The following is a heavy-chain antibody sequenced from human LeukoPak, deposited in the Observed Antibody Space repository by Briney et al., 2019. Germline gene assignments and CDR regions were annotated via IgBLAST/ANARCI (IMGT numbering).Heavy chain of an antibody. J-gene: IGHJ2*01. D-gene: IGHD3-22*01. CDR2: IYYSGST. V-gene: IGHV4-30-4*01. CDR3: ARGVVVITRYWYFDL. CDR1: GGSISSGDYY. Sequence: SETLSLTCTVSGGSISSGDYYWSWIRQPPGEGLEWIGYIYYSGSTYYNPSLKSRVTISVDTFKNQFSLKLSSVTAADTAVYYCARGVVVITRYWYFDLWGRGTLVTVSS.